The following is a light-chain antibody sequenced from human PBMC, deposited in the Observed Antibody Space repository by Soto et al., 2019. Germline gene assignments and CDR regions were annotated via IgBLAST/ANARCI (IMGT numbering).Light chain of an antibody. Sequence: EIVMTQSPATLSVSPGERATLSCRASQSIGSNLAWYQQKPGQAPRLLIHGASTRATGLPARFSGSGSGTEFTLIISSLQSEDSAVYYCQQYDNWPLTFGQGTRLEIK. V-gene: IGKV3-15*01. CDR3: QQYDNWPLT. CDR1: QSIGSN. J-gene: IGKJ5*01. CDR2: GAS.